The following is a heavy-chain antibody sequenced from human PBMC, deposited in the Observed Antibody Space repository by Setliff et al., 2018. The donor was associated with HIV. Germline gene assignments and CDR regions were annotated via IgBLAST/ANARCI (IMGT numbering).Heavy chain of an antibody. CDR3: ARLRYYDSSGYFHYFDY. CDR2: IYYSGST. V-gene: IGHV4-59*08. Sequence: SETLSLTCTVSGGPISSYYWSWIRQPPGKGLEWTGYIYYSGSTNYNPSLKSRVTISVDTSKNQFSLKLSSVTAADTAVYYCARLRYYDSSGYFHYFDYWGQGTLVTVSS. CDR1: GGPISSYY. J-gene: IGHJ4*02. D-gene: IGHD3-22*01.